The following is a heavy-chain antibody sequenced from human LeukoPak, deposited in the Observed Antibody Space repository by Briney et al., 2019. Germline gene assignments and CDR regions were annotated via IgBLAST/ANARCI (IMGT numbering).Heavy chain of an antibody. CDR2: IYYSGIT. D-gene: IGHD5-18*01. J-gene: IGHJ4*02. CDR1: GGSISRSSYY. CDR3: ARTATSYSYGYLGN. Sequence: SETLSLTCTVSGGSISRSSYYWGWIRQPPGQGLEWIVTIYYSGITYYSPSLKSRVMISVNTSKNQFSLKLSSVTAADTAVYYCARTATSYSYGYLGNWGQGTLVTVSS. V-gene: IGHV4-39*01.